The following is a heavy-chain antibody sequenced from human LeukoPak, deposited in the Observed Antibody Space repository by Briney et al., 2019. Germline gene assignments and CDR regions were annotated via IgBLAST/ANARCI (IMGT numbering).Heavy chain of an antibody. J-gene: IGHJ5*02. D-gene: IGHD6-13*01. CDR1: GGSFSAYY. CDR2: INHSGSI. CDR3: ARGSRVAVSGSRPFDP. Sequence: SETLSLTCAVSGGSFSAYYWSLIRQPPGKGLEWIGEINHSGSINYNPSLKSRVTISIVTSKNQFSLKLNSVTAADTALYYCARGSRVAVSGSRPFDPWGQGTLVTVSS. V-gene: IGHV4-34*01.